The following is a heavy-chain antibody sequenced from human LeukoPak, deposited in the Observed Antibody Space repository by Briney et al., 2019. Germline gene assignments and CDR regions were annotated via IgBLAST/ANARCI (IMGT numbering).Heavy chain of an antibody. Sequence: PGRSLRLSCAASGFTFSSYGMHWVRQAPGKGPEWVAVISYDGSNKYYADSVKGRFTISRDNSKNTLYLQMNSLRAEDTAVYYCAKDQRAMDDWGQGTLVTVSS. J-gene: IGHJ4*02. CDR1: GFTFSSYG. V-gene: IGHV3-30*18. D-gene: IGHD5-18*01. CDR3: AKDQRAMDD. CDR2: ISYDGSNK.